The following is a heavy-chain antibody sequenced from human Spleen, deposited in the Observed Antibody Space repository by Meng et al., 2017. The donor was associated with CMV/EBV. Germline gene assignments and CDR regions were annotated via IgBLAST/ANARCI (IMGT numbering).Heavy chain of an antibody. D-gene: IGHD3-10*01. V-gene: IGHV4-59*12. Sequence: SETLSLTCTVSGGSISNNYWNWIRQPPGKGLEWIAYIYYSGSPNYNPSLKSRVTISIDTSKSQFSLKLTSVTGADTAVYYCATTSGYGSGSYYRWGQGTLVTVSS. J-gene: IGHJ4*02. CDR2: IYYSGSP. CDR1: GGSISNNY. CDR3: ATTSGYGSGSYYR.